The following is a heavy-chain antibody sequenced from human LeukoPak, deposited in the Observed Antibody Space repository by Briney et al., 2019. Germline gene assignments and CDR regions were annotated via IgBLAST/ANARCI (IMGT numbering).Heavy chain of an antibody. CDR3: ARGRGVFGVVMNGY. D-gene: IGHD3-3*01. CDR1: GYTFTSYD. J-gene: IGHJ4*02. Sequence: ASVKVSCKASGYTFTSYDINWVRQATGQGLEWMGWMNPNSGNTGYAQKFQGRVTITRNTSISTAYMELSSLRSEDTAVYYCARGRGVFGVVMNGYWGQGTLVTVSS. CDR2: MNPNSGNT. V-gene: IGHV1-8*03.